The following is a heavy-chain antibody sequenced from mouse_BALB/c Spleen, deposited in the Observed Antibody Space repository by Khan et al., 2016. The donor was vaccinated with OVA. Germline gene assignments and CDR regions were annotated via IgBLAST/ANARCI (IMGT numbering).Heavy chain of an antibody. CDR3: ARMNYFGYTFAY. D-gene: IGHD1-2*01. CDR1: GYPFTDYY. CDR2: ISPGSGDT. Sequence: QVQLKESGAELARPGASVKLSCKASGYPFTDYYINWVKQRTGQGLEWIGEISPGSGDTYYNEKLKGKATLSADTSSSTVYMQLSSLTAEASAVYFCARMNYFGYTFAYWGQGTLVTVSA. V-gene: IGHV1-77*01. J-gene: IGHJ3*01.